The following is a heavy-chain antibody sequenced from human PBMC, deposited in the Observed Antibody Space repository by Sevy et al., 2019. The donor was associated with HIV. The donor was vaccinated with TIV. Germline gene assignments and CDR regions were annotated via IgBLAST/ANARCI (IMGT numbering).Heavy chain of an antibody. J-gene: IGHJ3*02. CDR3: ARHRASITIFGVVHDAFDI. CDR2: IYYSGST. CDR1: GGSISSSSYY. Sequence: SETLSLTCTVSGGSISSSSYYWGWIRQPPGEGLEWIGSIYYSGSTYYNPSLKSRVTISVDTSKNQFSLKLSSVTAADTAVYYCARHRASITIFGVVHDAFDIWGQGTMVTVS. V-gene: IGHV4-39*01. D-gene: IGHD3-3*01.